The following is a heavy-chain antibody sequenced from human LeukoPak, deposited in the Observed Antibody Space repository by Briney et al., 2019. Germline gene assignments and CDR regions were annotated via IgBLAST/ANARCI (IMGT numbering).Heavy chain of an antibody. CDR1: GGSISSTTYY. Sequence: SETLSLTCTVSGGSISSTTYYWDWIRQPPGKGLEWIGTIYYSGSTYYNPSLKSRVTISVDTSKNEFSLNLSSVTAADTAVYYCARVGGWYKGFDYWGQGTLVTVSS. J-gene: IGHJ4*02. V-gene: IGHV4-39*01. D-gene: IGHD6-19*01. CDR3: ARVGGWYKGFDY. CDR2: IYYSGST.